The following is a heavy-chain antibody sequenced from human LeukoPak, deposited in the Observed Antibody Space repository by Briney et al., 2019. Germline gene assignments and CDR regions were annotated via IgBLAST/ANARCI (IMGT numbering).Heavy chain of an antibody. J-gene: IGHJ6*03. CDR1: GYTLTELS. CDR2: FDPEDGEI. Sequence: ASVKVSCKVSGYTLTELSMHWVRQAPGKGLEWMGGFDPEDGEIIYAQKFQGRVTMTEDTSTDTAYMELSSLRSEDTAVYYCATGWRIAAADRYYMDVWGKGTTVTVSS. CDR3: ATGWRIAAADRYYMDV. V-gene: IGHV1-24*01. D-gene: IGHD6-13*01.